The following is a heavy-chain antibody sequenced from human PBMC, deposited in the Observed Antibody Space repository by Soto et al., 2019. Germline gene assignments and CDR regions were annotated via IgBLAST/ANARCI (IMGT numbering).Heavy chain of an antibody. V-gene: IGHV4-31*03. Sequence: QVQLQESCPGLVKPSQTLSLSCTVSGGSLSSGGYYWSWIRQHPGKGLEWIGFIYYSASTYYNPTMKSRVTISVDTSQNQFSLKLSSVTAADTAVYYCARDTQRGYSGYFDSWGQGTRVTVSS. J-gene: IGHJ4*02. CDR3: ARDTQRGYSGYFDS. CDR1: GGSLSSGGYY. CDR2: IYYSAST. D-gene: IGHD5-12*01.